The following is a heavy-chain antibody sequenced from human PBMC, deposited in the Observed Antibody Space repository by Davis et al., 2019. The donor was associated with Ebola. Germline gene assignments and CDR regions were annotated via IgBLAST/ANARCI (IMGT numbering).Heavy chain of an antibody. D-gene: IGHD1-1*01. J-gene: IGHJ4*02. V-gene: IGHV4-59*12. CDR2: IYYSGST. CDR1: GGSISSYY. Sequence: MPSETLSLTCTVPGGSISSYYWSWIRQPPGKGLEWIGYIYYSGSTNYNPSLKSRVTISVDTSKNQFSLKLSSVTAADTAVYYCARLKRIWNDPGIDYWGQGTLVTVS. CDR3: ARLKRIWNDPGIDY.